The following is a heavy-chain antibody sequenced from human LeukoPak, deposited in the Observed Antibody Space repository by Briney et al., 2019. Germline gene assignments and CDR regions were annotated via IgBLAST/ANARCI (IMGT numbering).Heavy chain of an antibody. CDR2: TYDSGST. J-gene: IGHJ3*02. CDR3: ARQTGSSWYYAFDI. CDR1: GGSISSYY. Sequence: SETLSLTCTVSGGSISSYYWSWIRQPPGKGLEWIGYTYDSGSTNYNPSLKSRVTISVDTSKSHFSLKLSSVTTADTAVYYCARQTGSSWYYAFDIWGQGTVVTVSS. V-gene: IGHV4-59*08. D-gene: IGHD6-13*01.